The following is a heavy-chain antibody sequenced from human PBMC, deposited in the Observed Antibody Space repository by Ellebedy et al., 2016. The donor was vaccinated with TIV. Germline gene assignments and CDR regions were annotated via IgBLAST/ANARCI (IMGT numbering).Heavy chain of an antibody. CDR3: ARGANDHNFDY. V-gene: IGHV1-69*13. D-gene: IGHD1-14*01. CDR1: GGTFSSYA. J-gene: IGHJ4*02. Sequence: SVKVSXXASGGTFSSYAISWVRQAPGQGLEWMGGIIPIFGTANYAQKFQGRVTITADESTSTAYMELSSLRSEDTAVYYCARGANDHNFDYWGQGTLVTVSS. CDR2: IIPIFGTA.